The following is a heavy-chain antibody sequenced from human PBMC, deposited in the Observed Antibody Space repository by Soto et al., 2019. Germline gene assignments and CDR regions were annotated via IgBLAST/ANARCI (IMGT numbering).Heavy chain of an antibody. CDR2: IKQDASEK. J-gene: IGHJ4*02. D-gene: IGHD3-9*01. CDR1: GFTFTNYW. Sequence: PSESLRLSCAASGFTFTNYWMSWFRQAPGKGLEWVADIKQDASEKYYVDSVKGRFIISRDNAKNSIYLQMNSLGAEDTAVYYCVRAPRLPPYEILTGYYVHFDYWGQGAQVTVSS. V-gene: IGHV3-7*03. CDR3: VRAPRLPPYEILTGYYVHFDY.